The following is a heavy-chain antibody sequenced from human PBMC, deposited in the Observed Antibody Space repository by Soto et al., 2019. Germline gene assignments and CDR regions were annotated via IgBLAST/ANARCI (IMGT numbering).Heavy chain of an antibody. CDR1: GFTFSDYV. V-gene: IGHV3-30*03. CDR3: ARRLEGGSSDLLDY. CDR2: ISHDERIK. J-gene: IGHJ4*02. Sequence: QVQLVESGGGVVQPGRSLRLSCAASGFTFSDYVMHWVRQVPGKGLEWVAIISHDERIKYYADSVKGRFTISRDNSNNMLYLQMDSLQTEDTALYYCARRLEGGSSDLLDYWGQGTLVTVSS. D-gene: IGHD3-22*01.